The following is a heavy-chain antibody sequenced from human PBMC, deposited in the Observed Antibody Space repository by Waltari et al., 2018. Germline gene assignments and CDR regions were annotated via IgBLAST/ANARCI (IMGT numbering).Heavy chain of an antibody. CDR1: EFTFAYYW. Sequence: GESGGGLVQPGGSLRLSCAASEFTFAYYWVTWVRQAPGKGLEWVANIKEDGSEKYYVDSVKGRFTISRDNAKNSLYLQMSSLRVEDTAVYYCATQSWSNFEYWGQGTLVTVSS. D-gene: IGHD3-3*01. V-gene: IGHV3-7*01. CDR3: ATQSWSNFEY. J-gene: IGHJ4*02. CDR2: IKEDGSEK.